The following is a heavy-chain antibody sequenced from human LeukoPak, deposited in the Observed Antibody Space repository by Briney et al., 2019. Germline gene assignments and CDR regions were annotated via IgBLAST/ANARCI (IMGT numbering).Heavy chain of an antibody. V-gene: IGHV3-21*01. J-gene: IGHJ4*02. CDR2: ISSSSSYI. Sequence: PGGSLRLSCAPSGFTFSSYGMHWVRQAPGKGLEWVSSISSSSSYIYYADSVKGRFTISRDNAKNSLYLQMNSLRAEDTAVYYCARIGDYGDYIVYWGQGTLVTVSS. CDR3: ARIGDYGDYIVY. D-gene: IGHD4-17*01. CDR1: GFTFSSYG.